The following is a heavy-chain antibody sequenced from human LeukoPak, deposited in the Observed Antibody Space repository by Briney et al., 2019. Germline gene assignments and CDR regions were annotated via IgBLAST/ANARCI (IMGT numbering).Heavy chain of an antibody. Sequence: GASVKVSCKASVGTFSSYVISWVRQAPGQGLEWMGRIIPILGIANYAQKFQGRVTITADKSTSTAYMELSRLRSEDTAVYYCASPPADYYESRDYFDYWGQGTLVTVSS. V-gene: IGHV1-69*04. CDR2: IIPILGIA. CDR3: ASPPADYYESRDYFDY. CDR1: VGTFSSYV. D-gene: IGHD3-22*01. J-gene: IGHJ4*02.